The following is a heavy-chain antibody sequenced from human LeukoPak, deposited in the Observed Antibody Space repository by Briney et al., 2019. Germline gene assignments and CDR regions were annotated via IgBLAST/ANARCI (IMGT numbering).Heavy chain of an antibody. V-gene: IGHV4-39*01. Sequence: SETLSLTCSVSGASVSSPSFVGGWIRLPPGKGLEWIGTVFSNNPSLKSRVSISVDTSKNEFSLKVNSVTAADTAVYHCVRFSPSGQNVDFWGQGTLVTVSP. CDR2: VFS. CDR3: VRFSPSGQNVDF. CDR1: GASVSSPSFV. J-gene: IGHJ4*02. D-gene: IGHD2-15*01.